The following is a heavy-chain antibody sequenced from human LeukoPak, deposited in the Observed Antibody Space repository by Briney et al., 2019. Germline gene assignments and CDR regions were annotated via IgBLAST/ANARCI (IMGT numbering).Heavy chain of an antibody. Sequence: GGSLRLSCAASGFTVSSNYMNWARQAPGEGLEWVSVTYSGGNTYYADSVKGRFTISRDNSKNTLYLQMNSLRAEDTAVYYCARDYSYGYGYFDYWGQGTLVTVSS. CDR2: TYSGGNT. CDR3: ARDYSYGYGYFDY. J-gene: IGHJ4*02. V-gene: IGHV3-53*01. CDR1: GFTVSSNY. D-gene: IGHD5-18*01.